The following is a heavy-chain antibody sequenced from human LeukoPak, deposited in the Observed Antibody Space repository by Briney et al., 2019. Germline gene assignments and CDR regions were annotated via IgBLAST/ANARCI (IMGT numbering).Heavy chain of an antibody. V-gene: IGHV3-30*18. D-gene: IGHD6-13*01. CDR1: GFTFSSYG. CDR2: ISYDGSNK. J-gene: IGHJ6*02. CDR3: AEDLAAAALTGGYYYGMDV. Sequence: GGSLRLSCAASGFTFSSYGMHWVRQAPGKGLEWVAVISYDGSNKYYADSVKGRFTISRDNSKNTLYLQMNSLRAEDTAVYYCAEDLAAAALTGGYYYGMDVWGQGTTVTVSS.